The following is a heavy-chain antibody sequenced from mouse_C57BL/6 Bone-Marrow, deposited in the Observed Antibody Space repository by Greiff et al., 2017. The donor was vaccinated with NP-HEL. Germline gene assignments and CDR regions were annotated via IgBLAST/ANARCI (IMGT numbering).Heavy chain of an antibody. CDR1: GFTFSSYA. Sequence: EVKLMESGEGLVKPGGSLKLSCAASGFTFSSYAMSWVRQTPEKRLEWVAYISSGGDYIYYADTVKGRFTISRDNARNTLYLQMSSLKSEDTAMYYCTRDYYGSSYVGWYFDVWGTGTTVTVSS. CDR3: TRDYYGSSYVGWYFDV. J-gene: IGHJ1*03. CDR2: ISSGGDYI. V-gene: IGHV5-9-1*02. D-gene: IGHD1-1*01.